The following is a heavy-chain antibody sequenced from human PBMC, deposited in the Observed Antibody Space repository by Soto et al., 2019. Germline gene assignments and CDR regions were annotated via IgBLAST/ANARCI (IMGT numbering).Heavy chain of an antibody. CDR1: GFTFSSYA. Sequence: EVQLLESGGGLVQPGGSLRLSCAASGFTFSSYAMNWVRQATGKGLEWVSAISGSGGSTYYADSVKGRFTISRDNPKNTLYLQMNSLRAEDTAVYYCGISRSGGSGYVGQDVGGKGTTVVVSS. V-gene: IGHV3-23*01. CDR3: GISRSGGSGYVGQDV. D-gene: IGHD2-15*01. J-gene: IGHJ6*04. CDR2: ISGSGGST.